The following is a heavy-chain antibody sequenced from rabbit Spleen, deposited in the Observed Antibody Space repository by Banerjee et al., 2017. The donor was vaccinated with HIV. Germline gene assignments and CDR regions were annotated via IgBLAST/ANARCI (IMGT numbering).Heavy chain of an antibody. CDR1: GFDFSDYG. Sequence: QEQLVESGGGLVQPGGSLKLSCKASGFDFSDYGVSWVRQAPGKGLEWIGCINTATGKDVYANWAKGRFTISTTSSTTVTLKMTSLTAADTATYFCARDLAGVIGWNFSLWGPGTLVTVS. D-gene: IGHD4-1*01. CDR3: ARDLAGVIGWNFSL. V-gene: IGHV1S45*01. CDR2: INTATGKD. J-gene: IGHJ4*01.